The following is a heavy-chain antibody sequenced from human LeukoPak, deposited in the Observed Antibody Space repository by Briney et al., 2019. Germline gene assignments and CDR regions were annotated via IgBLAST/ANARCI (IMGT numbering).Heavy chain of an antibody. CDR1: GFTVANDR. V-gene: IGHV3-53*01. J-gene: IGHJ4*02. Sequence: GGSLRLSCAASGFTVANDRMSWVRQPPGRGLEWVSTVYGGGNTAYTDSVKGRFTISRDTSKNTLLLQMNSLRAEDTAVYFCVRERFGAIVENWGQGALVIVSS. D-gene: IGHD3-10*01. CDR2: VYGGGNT. CDR3: VRERFGAIVEN.